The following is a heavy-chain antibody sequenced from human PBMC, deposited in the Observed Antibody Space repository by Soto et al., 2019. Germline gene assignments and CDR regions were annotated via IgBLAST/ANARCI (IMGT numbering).Heavy chain of an antibody. CDR3: ARDVDTAIDVKDYYYYGMDV. CDR1: GYSFTSYW. CDR2: IDPSDSYT. V-gene: IGHV5-10-1*01. J-gene: IGHJ6*02. Sequence: GESLKISCKGSGYSFTSYWISWVRQMPGKGLEGMGRIDPSDSYTNYSPSFQGHVTISADKSISTAYLQWSSLKASDTAMYYCARDVDTAIDVKDYYYYGMDVWGQGTTVTVSS. D-gene: IGHD5-18*01.